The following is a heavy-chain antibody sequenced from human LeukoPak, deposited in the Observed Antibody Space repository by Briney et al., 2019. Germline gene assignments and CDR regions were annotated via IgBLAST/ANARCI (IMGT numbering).Heavy chain of an antibody. V-gene: IGHV3-7*01. J-gene: IGHJ4*02. D-gene: IGHD2-15*01. Sequence: GGSLRLSCAASGFTFSSYWMSWVRQAPGKGLEWVSNIKEDGSEKYYVDSVKGRFTISRDNAKNSVYLQMSSLRAEDTAVYYCAKDTWIVVAATSVLDYWGQGTLVTVSS. CDR1: GFTFSSYW. CDR3: AKDTWIVVAATSVLDY. CDR2: IKEDGSEK.